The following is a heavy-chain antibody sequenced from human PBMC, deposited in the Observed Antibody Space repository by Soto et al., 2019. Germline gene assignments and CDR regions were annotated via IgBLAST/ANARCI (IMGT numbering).Heavy chain of an antibody. CDR3: AKGEQVVPAATEPFYYYYYYMDV. D-gene: IGHD2-2*01. CDR2: ISGSGGST. Sequence: GGSLRLSCAASGFTFSSYAMSWVRQAPGKGLEWVSAISGSGGSTYYADSVKGRFTISRDNSKNTLYLQMNSLRAEDTAVYYCAKGEQVVPAATEPFYYYYYYMDVWGKGTTVTVSS. J-gene: IGHJ6*03. V-gene: IGHV3-23*01. CDR1: GFTFSSYA.